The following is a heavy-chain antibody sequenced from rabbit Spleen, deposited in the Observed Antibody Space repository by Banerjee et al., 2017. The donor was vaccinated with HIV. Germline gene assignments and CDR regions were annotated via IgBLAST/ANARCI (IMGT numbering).Heavy chain of an antibody. Sequence: QSLEESGGDLVKPGASLTLTCKASGFSFSSSYYIFWVRQAPGKRPEWIAHINTGSDSSTVYASWAKGRFTISKTSSTTVTLQMTSLTAADTATYFCARHSAGVAGYGLFDPWGPGTLVTVS. CDR2: INTGSDSST. D-gene: IGHD6-1*01. CDR3: ARHSAGVAGYGLFDP. J-gene: IGHJ2*01. CDR1: GFSFSSSYY. V-gene: IGHV1S40*01.